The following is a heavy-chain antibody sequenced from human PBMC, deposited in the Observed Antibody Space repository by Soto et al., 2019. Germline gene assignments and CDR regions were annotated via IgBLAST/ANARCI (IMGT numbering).Heavy chain of an antibody. J-gene: IGHJ6*02. D-gene: IGHD4-17*01. CDR1: GGSISSSSYY. CDR2: IYYSGST. Sequence: SETLSLTCTVSGGSISSSSYYWGWIRQPPGKGLEWIGSIYYSGSTYYNPSLKSRVTISVDTSKNQFSLKLSSVTAADTAVYYCAREVTTGGYYYYYYGMEGWGQGTTVTVSS. CDR3: AREVTTGGYYYYYYGMEG. V-gene: IGHV4-39*01.